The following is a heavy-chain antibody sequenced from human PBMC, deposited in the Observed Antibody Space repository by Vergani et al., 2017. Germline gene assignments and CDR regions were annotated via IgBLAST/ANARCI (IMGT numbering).Heavy chain of an antibody. CDR3: ARGWHSGSYADYYFDY. Sequence: QVQLQESGPGLVKPSETLSLTCTVSGGSISSYYWSWIRQPAGKGLEWIGRIYTSGSTNYNPSLKSRVTISVDTSKNQFSLKLRSVTAADTPVYYCARGWHSGSYADYYFDYWGQGTLVTVSS. CDR1: GGSISSYY. D-gene: IGHD1-26*01. CDR2: IYTSGST. J-gene: IGHJ4*02. V-gene: IGHV4-4*07.